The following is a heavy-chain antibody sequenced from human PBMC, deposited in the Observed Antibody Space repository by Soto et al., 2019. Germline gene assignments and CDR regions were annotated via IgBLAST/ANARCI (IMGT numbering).Heavy chain of an antibody. V-gene: IGHV1-46*01. CDR1: GYIFIHYY. CDR2: INPNGGST. CDR3: ARSLLQGDF. D-gene: IGHD2-21*01. J-gene: IGHJ4*02. Sequence: QVQLVQSGAEVKKPGASVKVSCKASGYIFIHYYIHWLRQAPGQGLEWMAIINPNGGSTNYAQKFQGRVTVTRDTSTSTVSMELNSLGSDDTAVYFCARSLLQGDFWGQGTLVNVPS.